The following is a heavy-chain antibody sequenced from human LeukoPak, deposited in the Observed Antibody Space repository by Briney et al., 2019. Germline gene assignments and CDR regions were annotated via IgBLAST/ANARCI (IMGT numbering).Heavy chain of an antibody. CDR2: ISSGGDAT. V-gene: IGHV3-48*04. J-gene: IGHJ6*02. D-gene: IGHD3-22*01. CDR1: GFTFSIHN. Sequence: GGSLRLSCAASGFTFSIHNMDWVRQAPGKGLEWISYISSGGDATHYADSVKGRFTISRDNAKNSLYMQMNSLTAEDTAVYYCAREKLHYYDSSGYYPPAYYYYGMDVWGQGTTVTVSS. CDR3: AREKLHYYDSSGYYPPAYYYYGMDV.